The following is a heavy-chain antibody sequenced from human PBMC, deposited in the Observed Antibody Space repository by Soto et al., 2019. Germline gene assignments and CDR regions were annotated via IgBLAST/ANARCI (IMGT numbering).Heavy chain of an antibody. J-gene: IGHJ4*02. D-gene: IGHD3-9*01. Sequence: PGGSLRLSCAASGFTFSSYAMSWVRQAPGKGLEWVSAISGSGGSTYYADSVKGRFTISRDNSKNTLYLQMNSLRAEDTAVYYCTGNYDILTGYYTVDYWGQGTLVTVSS. CDR3: TGNYDILTGYYTVDY. CDR2: ISGSGGST. V-gene: IGHV3-23*01. CDR1: GFTFSSYA.